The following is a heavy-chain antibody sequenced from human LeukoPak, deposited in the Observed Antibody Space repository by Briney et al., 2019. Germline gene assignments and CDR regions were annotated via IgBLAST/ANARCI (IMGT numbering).Heavy chain of an antibody. CDR3: ARLLYDSSGWGYYFDY. CDR1: GFVFSHYG. CDR2: INWNGGST. D-gene: IGHD3-22*01. J-gene: IGHJ4*02. Sequence: GGSLRLSCSASGFVFSHYGMHWVRQAPGKGLEWVSGINWNGGSTGYADSVKGRFTISRDNAKNSLYLQMNSLRAEDTALYHCARLLYDSSGWGYYFDYWGQGTLVTVSS. V-gene: IGHV3-20*01.